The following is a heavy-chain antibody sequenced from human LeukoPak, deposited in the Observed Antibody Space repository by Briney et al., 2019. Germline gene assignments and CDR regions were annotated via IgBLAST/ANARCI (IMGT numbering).Heavy chain of an antibody. V-gene: IGHV1-2*02. D-gene: IGHD6-19*01. CDR2: INSNSGAT. J-gene: IGHJ4*02. CDR3: ARDSSGWYLFDY. CDR1: GYTFTGYY. Sequence: ASVKVSCKASGYTFTGYYMHWVRQAPGQGPEWMGWINSNSGATNYAQKFQGRVTMTRDTSISTVYMELSSLRSDDTAVYYCARDSSGWYLFDYWGQGTLVTVSS.